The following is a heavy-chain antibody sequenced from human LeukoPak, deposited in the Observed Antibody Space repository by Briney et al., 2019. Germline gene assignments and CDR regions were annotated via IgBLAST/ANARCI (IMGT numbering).Heavy chain of an antibody. CDR3: ARAKGFWSGYYKYYFDY. Sequence: PGGSLRLSCAASGFTFSSYWMSWVRQAPGKGLEWVANIKQDGSEKYYVDSVKGRFTISRDNAKNSPYLQMNSLRAEDTAVYYCARAKGFWSGYYKYYFDYWGQGTLVTVSS. CDR1: GFTFSSYW. CDR2: IKQDGSEK. V-gene: IGHV3-7*01. D-gene: IGHD3-3*01. J-gene: IGHJ4*02.